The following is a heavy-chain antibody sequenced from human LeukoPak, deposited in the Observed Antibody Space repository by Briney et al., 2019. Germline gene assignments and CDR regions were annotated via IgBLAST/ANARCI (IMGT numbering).Heavy chain of an antibody. V-gene: IGHV1-3*01. CDR1: GYTFTSYA. CDR3: ARTPSTYYYGSGSYYNFDY. Sequence: ASVKVSCKASGYTFTSYAMHWVRQAPGQRLEWMGWINAGNGNTKYSQKFQGRVTITRDTSASTAYMELSSLRSEDTAVYYCARTPSTYYYGSGSYYNFDYWGQGTLVTVSS. CDR2: INAGNGNT. D-gene: IGHD3-10*01. J-gene: IGHJ4*02.